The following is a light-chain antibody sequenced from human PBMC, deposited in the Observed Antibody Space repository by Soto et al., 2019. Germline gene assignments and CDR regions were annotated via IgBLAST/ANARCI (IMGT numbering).Light chain of an antibody. Sequence: DIQMTHSPSSLSASVGDRVTITCRASKTISNYLNWYQKKPGKAPQLLIYAASTLQRGVPSRFSGSGSGTAFTLTIGSLQPVDSATYYCQQSYSPPPITFGQGTRLEI. CDR3: QQSYSPPPIT. J-gene: IGKJ5*01. CDR2: AAS. CDR1: KTISNY. V-gene: IGKV1-39*01.